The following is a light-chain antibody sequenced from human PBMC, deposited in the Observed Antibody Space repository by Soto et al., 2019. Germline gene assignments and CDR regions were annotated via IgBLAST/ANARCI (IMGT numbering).Light chain of an antibody. CDR2: GAS. V-gene: IGKV3-20*01. CDR1: ESVRSSY. J-gene: IGKJ1*01. CDR3: QQYGDMWT. Sequence: EIVLTQSPATLSLSPGERATLNCRASESVRSSYLAWYQQQPGQAPRLLIHGASRRATGIPDRFSGSGSGTDFTLTITRLEPEDFAVYFCQQYGDMWTFGQGTKVDIK.